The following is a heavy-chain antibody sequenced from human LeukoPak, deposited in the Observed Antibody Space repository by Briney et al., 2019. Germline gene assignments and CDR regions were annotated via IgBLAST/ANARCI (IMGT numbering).Heavy chain of an antibody. Sequence: ASVKVSCKASGYTFTGYYMHWVRQAPGQGLEWMGWINPNSGGTNYAQKFQGWVTMTRDTSISTAYMELSRLRSDDTAVYYCARGSDYYDSSGYYYSAAFDIWGQGTMVTVSS. CDR3: ARGSDYYDSSGYYYSAAFDI. CDR2: INPNSGGT. V-gene: IGHV1-2*04. D-gene: IGHD3-22*01. CDR1: GYTFTGYY. J-gene: IGHJ3*02.